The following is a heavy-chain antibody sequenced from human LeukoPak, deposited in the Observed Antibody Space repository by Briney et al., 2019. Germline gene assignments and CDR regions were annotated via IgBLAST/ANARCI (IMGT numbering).Heavy chain of an antibody. V-gene: IGHV1-18*04. D-gene: IGHD3-22*01. CDR1: GYTFTGYY. Sequence: GASVKVSCKASGYTFTGYYMHWVRQAPGQGLEWMGWISPYSRKTNYAQKFQGRVTMTTDTSTSTAYMELRSLRSDDTAVYYCARESYDSSGYYHVDYWGQGTLVTVSS. CDR2: ISPYSRKT. J-gene: IGHJ4*02. CDR3: ARESYDSSGYYHVDY.